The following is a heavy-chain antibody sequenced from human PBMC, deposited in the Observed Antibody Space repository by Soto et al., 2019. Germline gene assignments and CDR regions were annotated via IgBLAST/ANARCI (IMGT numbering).Heavy chain of an antibody. J-gene: IGHJ6*02. Sequence: QVHLVESGGGVVRPGRSLRLACEASGFTFSTYGMHWVRQAPGKGLQWVADIWYDGTNAYYADSVKGRFTISRDNSKDTLYLEMNNLRTEDTAVYYCARVEAPLIHSDHYYYGMDVWGQGATVTV. CDR2: IWYDGTNA. D-gene: IGHD5-18*01. V-gene: IGHV3-33*01. CDR1: GFTFSTYG. CDR3: ARVEAPLIHSDHYYYGMDV.